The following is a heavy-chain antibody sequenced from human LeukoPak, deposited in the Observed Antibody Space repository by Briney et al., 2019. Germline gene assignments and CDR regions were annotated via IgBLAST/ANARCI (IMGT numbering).Heavy chain of an antibody. D-gene: IGHD3-10*01. Sequence: SETLSLTCAVYGGSFSGYYWSWIRQPPGKVLEWIGEINHSGSTNYNPSLKSRVTISVDTSKNQFSLKLSSVTAADTAVYYCARLRYYYGSGSYYNHYYYGMDVWGKGTTVTVSS. V-gene: IGHV4-34*01. CDR3: ARLRYYYGSGSYYNHYYYGMDV. J-gene: IGHJ6*04. CDR1: GGSFSGYY. CDR2: INHSGST.